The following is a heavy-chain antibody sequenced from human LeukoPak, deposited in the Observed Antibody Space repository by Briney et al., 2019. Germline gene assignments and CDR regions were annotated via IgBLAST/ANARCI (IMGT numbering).Heavy chain of an antibody. J-gene: IGHJ3*02. V-gene: IGHV3-23*01. CDR3: AKDRGGYNSGRGFDI. CDR2: ISGSGGST. CDR1: GFTFSSYG. D-gene: IGHD5-24*01. Sequence: GGSLRLSCAASGFTFSSYGMSWVRQAPGKGLEWDSAISGSGGSTYYADSVKGRFTISRDNSKNTLYLQMNSLRAGDTAVYYCAKDRGGYNSGRGFDIWGQGTMVTVSS.